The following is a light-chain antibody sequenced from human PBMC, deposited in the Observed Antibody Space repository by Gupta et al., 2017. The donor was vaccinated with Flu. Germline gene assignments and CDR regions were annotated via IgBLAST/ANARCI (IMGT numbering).Light chain of an antibody. V-gene: IGLV1-44*01. J-gene: IGLJ3*02. CDR3: AAWDDNIHGVV. CDR1: SSNIGSHT. CDR2: YNV. Sequence: QSVLTQPPSVSGTPGQEVAISCSGSSSNIGSHTVNWYQHLPGTAPKLLIYYNVQRPSGVPARFSGSKSATSASLAIRGLQSEDEADYYCAAWDDNIHGVVFGGGTKVTVL.